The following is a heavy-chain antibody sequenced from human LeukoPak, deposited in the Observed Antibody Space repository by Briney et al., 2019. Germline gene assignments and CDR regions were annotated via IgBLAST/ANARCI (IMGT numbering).Heavy chain of an antibody. CDR2: ISGSGGST. D-gene: IGHD3-22*01. J-gene: IGHJ4*02. CDR1: GFTFSSYA. V-gene: IGHV3-23*01. CDR3: AKVRNYYDSSGYPPYFDY. Sequence: GGSLRLSCAASGFTFSSYAMSWVRQAPGKGLEWVSAISGSGGSTYYADSVKGRFTISRDNSKNTLYLQMSSLRAEDTAVYYCAKVRNYYDSSGYPPYFDYWGQGTLVTVSS.